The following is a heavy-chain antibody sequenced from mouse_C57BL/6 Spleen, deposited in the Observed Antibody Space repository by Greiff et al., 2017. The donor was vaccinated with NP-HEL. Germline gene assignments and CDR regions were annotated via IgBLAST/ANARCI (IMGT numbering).Heavy chain of an antibody. CDR1: GYTFTSYW. V-gene: IGHV1-7*01. CDR3: ARDYYGSSHDY. D-gene: IGHD1-1*01. Sequence: VQRVESGAELAKPGASVKLSCKASGYTFTSYWMHWVKQRPGQGLEWIGYINPSSGYTKYNQKFKDKATLTADKSSSTAYMQLSSLTYEDSAVYYCARDYYGSSHDYWGQGTTLTVSS. J-gene: IGHJ2*01. CDR2: INPSSGYT.